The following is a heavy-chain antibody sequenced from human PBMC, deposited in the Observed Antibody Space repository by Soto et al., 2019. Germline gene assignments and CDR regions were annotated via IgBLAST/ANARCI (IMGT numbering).Heavy chain of an antibody. CDR2: INHSGST. D-gene: IGHD6-19*01. V-gene: IGHV4-34*01. J-gene: IGHJ4*02. CDR3: ARGTLYSIGWLPNFHY. Sequence: SETLSLTCFAYGGSFSGYYWSWIRQPPGKGLEWIGEINHSGSTNYNPSLKSRVTISVDTSKNQFSLKLSSVTAADTAVYYCARGTLYSIGWLPNFHYWGQGTLFTVSS. CDR1: GGSFSGYY.